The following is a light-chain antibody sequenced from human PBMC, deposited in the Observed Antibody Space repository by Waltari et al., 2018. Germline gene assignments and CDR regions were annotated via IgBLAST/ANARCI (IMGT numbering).Light chain of an antibody. Sequence: ATLSCRASQSVSRALAWYQQKPGQAPRLLIYGASNRATGIPDRFSGSGSGTDFSLTISSLEPEDFAVYYCQHYLRLPATFGQGTKVEIK. V-gene: IGKV3-20*01. J-gene: IGKJ1*01. CDR3: QHYLRLPAT. CDR1: QSVSRA. CDR2: GAS.